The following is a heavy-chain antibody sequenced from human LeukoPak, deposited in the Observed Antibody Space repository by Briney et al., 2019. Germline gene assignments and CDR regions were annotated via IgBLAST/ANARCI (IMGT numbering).Heavy chain of an antibody. CDR3: ASLGMRRDYYYYGMDV. CDR1: GFTFSDYY. Sequence: GGSLRLSCAASGFTFSDYYMSWIRQAPGKGLEWVSYISSSGSTIYYADSVKGRFTISRDNAKNSLYLQMNSLRAEDTAVYYCASLGMRRDYYYYGMDVWGQGTTVTVSS. V-gene: IGHV3-11*01. D-gene: IGHD2-8*01. CDR2: ISSSGSTI. J-gene: IGHJ6*02.